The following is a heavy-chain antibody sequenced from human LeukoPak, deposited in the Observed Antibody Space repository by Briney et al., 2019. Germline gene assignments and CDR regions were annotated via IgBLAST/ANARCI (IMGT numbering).Heavy chain of an antibody. Sequence: GGSLRLSCAGSGFTFSNYWMSWVRPAPGKGLEWVASINQYKSRIHYVESVKGRFTISRDNAKNSLFLQMNSLRVEDTAVYYCARLRDDVTKFDSWGQGTLVTVSS. V-gene: IGHV3-7*01. D-gene: IGHD2-8*01. CDR3: ARLRDDVTKFDS. CDR1: GFTFSNYW. CDR2: INQYKSRI. J-gene: IGHJ4*02.